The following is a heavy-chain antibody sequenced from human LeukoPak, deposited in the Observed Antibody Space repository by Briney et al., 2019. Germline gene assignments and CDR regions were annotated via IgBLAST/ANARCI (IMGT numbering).Heavy chain of an antibody. CDR1: GFTFNKYT. Sequence: GGSLRFSCAASGFTFNKYTMHWVRQAPGKGLEWVAVISYDERNEYYADSVKGRFTISRDNSKNTLYLRMNSLTAEDAAVYYCAREYNIGWYGYWGQGTLVTVSS. D-gene: IGHD6-19*01. CDR2: ISYDERNE. CDR3: AREYNIGWYGY. V-gene: IGHV3-30*04. J-gene: IGHJ4*02.